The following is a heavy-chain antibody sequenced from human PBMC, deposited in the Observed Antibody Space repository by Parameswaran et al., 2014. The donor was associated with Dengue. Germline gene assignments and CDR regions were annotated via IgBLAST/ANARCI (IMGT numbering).Heavy chain of an antibody. Sequence: WIRQPPGKGLEYVSAISSNGGSTYYADSVKGRFTISRDNSKNTLYLQMSSLRAEDTAVYYCVKDQFFYGSGRDVWGQGTTVTVSS. CDR2: ISSNGGST. V-gene: IGHV3-64D*06. J-gene: IGHJ6*02. CDR3: VKDQFFYGSGRDV. D-gene: IGHD3-10*01.